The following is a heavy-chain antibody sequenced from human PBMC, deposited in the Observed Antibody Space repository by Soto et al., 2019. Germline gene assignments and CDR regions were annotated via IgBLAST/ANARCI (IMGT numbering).Heavy chain of an antibody. Sequence: GASVKVSCKASGYTFTGYYMHWVRQAPGQGLEWMGWINPNSAGTNYAQKFQGRVTMTRDTSISTAYMELRRLRSDDTAVYYCARGTRVVVPAGRNWFDPWGQGTLVTVSS. V-gene: IGHV1-2*02. J-gene: IGHJ5*02. D-gene: IGHD2-2*01. CDR1: GYTFTGYY. CDR3: ARGTRVVVPAGRNWFDP. CDR2: INPNSAGT.